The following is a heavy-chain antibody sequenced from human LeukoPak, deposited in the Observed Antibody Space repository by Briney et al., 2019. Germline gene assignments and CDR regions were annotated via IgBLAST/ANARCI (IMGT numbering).Heavy chain of an antibody. CDR1: GYIFTDYY. D-gene: IGHD3-16*01. CDR2: INPNSGGT. V-gene: IGHV1/OR15-1*04. Sequence: ASVKVSCKASGYIFTDYYMHWVRQAPGQELGWMGRINPNSGGTNYAQKFQGRVTTTRSTSISTAYMELSSLKSEDTAVYYCARAQPTYNLFDPWGQGTLVTVSS. CDR3: ARAQPTYNLFDP. J-gene: IGHJ5*02.